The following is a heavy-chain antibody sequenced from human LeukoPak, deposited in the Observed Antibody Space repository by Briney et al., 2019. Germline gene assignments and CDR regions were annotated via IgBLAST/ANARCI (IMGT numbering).Heavy chain of an antibody. CDR3: AKDLWSGYFRFDY. Sequence: GGSLRLSSAASGFTFSSYGMHWVRQAPGKGLEWVAFIRYDGSNKYYADSVKGRFTISRDNSKNTLYLQMNSLRAEDTAVYYCAKDLWSGYFRFDYWGQGTLVTVSS. CDR1: GFTFSSYG. D-gene: IGHD3-3*01. J-gene: IGHJ4*02. V-gene: IGHV3-30*02. CDR2: IRYDGSNK.